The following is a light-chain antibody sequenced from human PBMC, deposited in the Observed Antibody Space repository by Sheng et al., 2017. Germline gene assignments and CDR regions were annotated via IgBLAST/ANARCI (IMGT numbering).Light chain of an antibody. Sequence: DILLAQSPSSLSASVGDKITITCRSSQDIAVHLNWYQHQPGKAPKLLIYASSTLQSGVPSRFSGRGSGRDFTLTINGLQPEDLATYYCQQTYSTPPYTFGQGT. J-gene: IGKJ2*01. V-gene: IGKV1-39*01. CDR3: QQTYSTPPYT. CDR1: QDIAVH. CDR2: ASS.